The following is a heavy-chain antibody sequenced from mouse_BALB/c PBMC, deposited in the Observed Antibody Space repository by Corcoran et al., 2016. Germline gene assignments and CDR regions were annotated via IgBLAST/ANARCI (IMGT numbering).Heavy chain of an antibody. D-gene: IGHD3-1*01. CDR2: INTFTGEP. J-gene: IGHJ4*01. Sequence: QIQLVQSGPELKKPGETVKISCKASGYTFTNYGMNWVKQAPGKGLKWMGWINTFTGEPTYADDFKGRFAFSLETSASTAYLQINNLKNEDTATYFCARWPARARDYAMDYWGQGTSVTVSS. CDR1: GYTFTNYG. CDR3: ARWPARARDYAMDY. V-gene: IGHV9-3-1*01.